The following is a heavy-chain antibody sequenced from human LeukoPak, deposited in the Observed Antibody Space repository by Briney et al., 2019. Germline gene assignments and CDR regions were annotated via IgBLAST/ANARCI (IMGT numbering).Heavy chain of an antibody. CDR3: AKDGNVDIVSTMYYFDS. CDR1: GFTFDDYA. J-gene: IGHJ4*02. V-gene: IGHV3-9*01. Sequence: GGSLRLSCAASGFTFDDYAMHWVGQPPGKGLEWVSGISWNSGTVTYADSVKGRFTISRDNAKNSLYLQMNSLRAEDTALYYCAKDGNVDIVSTMYYFDSWGQGTLVTVSS. CDR2: ISWNSGTV. D-gene: IGHD5/OR15-5a*01.